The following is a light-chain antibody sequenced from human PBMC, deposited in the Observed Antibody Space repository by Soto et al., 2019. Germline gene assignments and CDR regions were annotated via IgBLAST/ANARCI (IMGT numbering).Light chain of an antibody. V-gene: IGKV1-5*03. J-gene: IGKJ1*01. CDR3: QHYNSYSEA. CDR2: KAS. CDR1: QKIYNQ. Sequence: EIQLTQSPSTLSASVGERFPIPCPASQKIYNQLAWYQQKPGKAPKLLIYKASTLKSGVPSRVSGRGAGTEFTLTISSLQPDDFATYYCQHYNSYSEAFGQGTKVEIK.